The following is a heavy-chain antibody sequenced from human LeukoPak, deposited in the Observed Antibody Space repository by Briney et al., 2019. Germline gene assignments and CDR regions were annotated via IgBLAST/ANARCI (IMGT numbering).Heavy chain of an antibody. J-gene: IGHJ4*02. D-gene: IGHD6-13*01. V-gene: IGHV4-59*06. CDR2: IHYSGTT. Sequence: PSEILSLTCTVSGGSISSYYWSWIRQHPGKGLEWIGYIHYSGTTDYNPSLKSRVTMSVDTSNNRFSLGLSSVTAADTAVYHCARDVGRAAAGSNGVYDYWGQGTLVTVSS. CDR1: GGSISSYY. CDR3: ARDVGRAAAGSNGVYDY.